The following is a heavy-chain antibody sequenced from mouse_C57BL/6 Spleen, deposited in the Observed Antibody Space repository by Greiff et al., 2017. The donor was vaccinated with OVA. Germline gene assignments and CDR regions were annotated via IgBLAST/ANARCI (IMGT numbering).Heavy chain of an antibody. CDR2: IHPNSGST. V-gene: IGHV1-64*01. CDR1: GYTFTSYW. D-gene: IGHD2-3*01. Sequence: QVQLQQPGAELVKPGASVKLSCKASGYTFTSYWMHWVKQRPGQGLEWIGMIHPNSGSTNYNEKFKSKATLTVDKSSSTAYMQLSSLTSEDSAVYYCARRGYDVYLFAYWGQETLVTVSA. J-gene: IGHJ3*01. CDR3: ARRGYDVYLFAY.